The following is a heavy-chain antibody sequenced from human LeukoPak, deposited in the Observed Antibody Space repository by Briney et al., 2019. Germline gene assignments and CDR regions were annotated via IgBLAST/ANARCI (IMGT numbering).Heavy chain of an antibody. D-gene: IGHD1-26*01. CDR2: TNPSGGST. Sequence: GASVKVSCKASGYTFTSYYMHWVRQAPGQGLEWMGITNPSGGSTSYAQKFQGRVTITRDMSTSTVYMELSSLRSEDTAVYYCARVVSSYSGSYRRTNRFSFDPWGQGTLVTVPS. J-gene: IGHJ5*02. CDR3: ARVVSSYSGSYRRTNRFSFDP. CDR1: GYTFTSYY. V-gene: IGHV1-46*01.